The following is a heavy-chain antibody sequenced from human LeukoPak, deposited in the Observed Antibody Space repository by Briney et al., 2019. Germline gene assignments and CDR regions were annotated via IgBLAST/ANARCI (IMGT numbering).Heavy chain of an antibody. J-gene: IGHJ4*02. D-gene: IGHD1-26*01. CDR2: ISGSGDNT. CDR1: GFTLSSYA. CDR3: ARDLSGSYYY. Sequence: GGSLRLSCAASGFTLSSYAMSWVRQAPGKGLEWVSAISGSGDNTYYADSVKGRFTISRDNSKNTLYLQMNRLRAEDTAVYYCARDLSGSYYYWGQGALVTVSS. V-gene: IGHV3-23*01.